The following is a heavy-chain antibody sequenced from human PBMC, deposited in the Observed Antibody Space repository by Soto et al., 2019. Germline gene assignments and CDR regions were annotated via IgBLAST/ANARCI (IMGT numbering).Heavy chain of an antibody. J-gene: IGHJ4*02. D-gene: IGHD4-17*01. CDR2: ISGSGANT. CDR1: GFTFSNYA. CDR3: AERGYGDNDGGLRQH. Sequence: EVQLLESGGGLVQPGGSLRVSCAASGFTFSNYAMSWVRQAPGKGLEWVSTISGSGANTYYADSVKGRFTVSRDNSKNTLSLQLNSLGAEDTAIYVWAERGYGDNDGGLRQHWGQGTLVTVPA. V-gene: IGHV3-23*01.